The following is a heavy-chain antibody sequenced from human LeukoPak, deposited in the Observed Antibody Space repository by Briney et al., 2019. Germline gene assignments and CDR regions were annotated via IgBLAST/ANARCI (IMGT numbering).Heavy chain of an antibody. J-gene: IGHJ6*02. V-gene: IGHV3-30-3*01. Sequence: PVRSLRLSCAASGFTFSSYVIHGVRQAPGKGLEWVAHISYDGSDKYYAVSVKGRFTISRDNSKNTLYLQMNSLRAEDTAVYYCAKDRYCCDYYAMDVWGQGTTVTVSS. CDR1: GFTFSSYV. CDR2: ISYDGSDK. D-gene: IGHD2-15*01. CDR3: AKDRYCCDYYAMDV.